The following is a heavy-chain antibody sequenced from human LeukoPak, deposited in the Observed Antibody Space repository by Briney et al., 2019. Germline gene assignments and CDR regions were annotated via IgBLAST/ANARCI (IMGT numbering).Heavy chain of an antibody. V-gene: IGHV4-61*02. Sequence: PSETLSLTCTVSGGSISSGSYYWSWIRQPAGKGLEWIGRIYTSGSTNYNPSLKSRVTISVDTSKNQFSLKLSSVTAADTAVYYCARYPQGRGSGWFDPWGQGTLVTVSS. CDR2: IYTSGST. J-gene: IGHJ5*02. CDR3: ARYPQGRGSGWFDP. D-gene: IGHD6-25*01. CDR1: GGSISSGSYY.